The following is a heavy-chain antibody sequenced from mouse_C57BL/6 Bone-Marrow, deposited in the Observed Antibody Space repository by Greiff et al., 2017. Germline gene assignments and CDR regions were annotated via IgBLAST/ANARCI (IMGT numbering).Heavy chain of an antibody. V-gene: IGHV1-59*01. Sequence: QVQLQQPGAELVRPGTSVKLSCKASGYTFTSYWMHWVKQRPGQGLEWIGVIDPSDSYTNYNQKFKGKATLTVDTSSSTAYMQLSSLTSGDSAVYYCGGSFDYWGQGTLVTVSA. J-gene: IGHJ3*01. CDR2: IDPSDSYT. CDR1: GYTFTSYW. CDR3: GGSFDY.